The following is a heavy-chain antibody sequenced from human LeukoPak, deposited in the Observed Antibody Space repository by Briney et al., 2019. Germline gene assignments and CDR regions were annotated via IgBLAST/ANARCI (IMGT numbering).Heavy chain of an antibody. V-gene: IGHV4-31*03. D-gene: IGHD6-13*01. Sequence: SQTLSLTCTVSGGSISSGGYYWSWIRQHPGKGLEWIGYIYYSGSTYYNPSLKSRVTISVVTSKNQFSLKLSSVTAADTAVYYCAREGTGDLAAAGTFVDYWGQGTLVTVSS. CDR3: AREGTGDLAAAGTFVDY. CDR2: IYYSGST. J-gene: IGHJ4*02. CDR1: GGSISSGGYY.